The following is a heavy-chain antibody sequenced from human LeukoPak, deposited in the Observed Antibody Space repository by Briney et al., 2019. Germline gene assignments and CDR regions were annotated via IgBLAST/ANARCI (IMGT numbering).Heavy chain of an antibody. D-gene: IGHD3-9*01. Sequence: ASVKVSCKASGYTFTTYAMHWVRQAPGQRLEWMGWINAGNGDTKYSQKFQDRVTITRDTPASTAYMELSSLTSEDTAVYYCARGYDIVIGLDVWGQGTTVTVSS. V-gene: IGHV1-3*01. CDR1: GYTFTTYA. J-gene: IGHJ6*02. CDR2: INAGNGDT. CDR3: ARGYDIVIGLDV.